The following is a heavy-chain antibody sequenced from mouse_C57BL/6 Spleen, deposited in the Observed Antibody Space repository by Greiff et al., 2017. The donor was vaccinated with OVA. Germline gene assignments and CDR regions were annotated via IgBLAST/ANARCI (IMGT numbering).Heavy chain of an antibody. V-gene: IGHV1-15*01. CDR2: IDPETGGT. CDR3: TRSTAQAGRGAMDY. Sequence: QVQLQQSGAELVRPGASVTLSCKASGYTFTDYEMHWVKQTPVHGLEWIGAIDPETGGTAYNQKFKGKAILTADKSSSTAYMELRSLTSEDSAVYYCTRSTAQAGRGAMDYWGQGTSVTVSS. D-gene: IGHD3-2*02. J-gene: IGHJ4*01. CDR1: GYTFTDYE.